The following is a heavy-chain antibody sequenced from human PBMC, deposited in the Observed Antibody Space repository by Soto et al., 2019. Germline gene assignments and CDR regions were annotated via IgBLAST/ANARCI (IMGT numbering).Heavy chain of an antibody. CDR2: INPNSGVT. J-gene: IGHJ6*03. CDR3: ARESGGATATLDYYYFYMDV. V-gene: IGHV1-2*04. Sequence: QVQLVQSGAEVRKPGASVTVSCRSSGDSFNDYYIHWVRQAPGQGLEWMGWINPNSGVTKYAQKFQGWVSMTRDTSFRTVYMQRSRLRSADTAVYYCARESGGATATLDYYYFYMDVWGTGTTVTVSS. D-gene: IGHD5-12*01. CDR1: GDSFNDYY.